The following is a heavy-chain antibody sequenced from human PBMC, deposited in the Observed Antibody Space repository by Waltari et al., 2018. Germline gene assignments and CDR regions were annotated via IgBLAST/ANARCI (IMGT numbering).Heavy chain of an antibody. D-gene: IGHD5-18*01. J-gene: IGHJ6*02. Sequence: EVQLVESGGGLVQPGGSLSLSCAASGFTFSSYWMHWVRQAPGKGLVWVSRINSDGSSTSYADSVKGRFTISRDNAKNTLYLQMNSLRAEDTAVYYCARAATAMANYYYGMDVWGQGTTVTVSS. CDR1: GFTFSSYW. V-gene: IGHV3-74*01. CDR3: ARAATAMANYYYGMDV. CDR2: INSDGSST.